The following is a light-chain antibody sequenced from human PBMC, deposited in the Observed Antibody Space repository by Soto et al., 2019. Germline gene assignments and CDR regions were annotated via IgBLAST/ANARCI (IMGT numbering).Light chain of an antibody. Sequence: QSVLTQPPSASGSPGQSVTISCTGTSRDVGGYNYVSWYQQHPGKAPKLMIYEVTKRPSGLPDRFSGSKSGNTDSLTVSGLQAEDEADYYCSSYAGSTPYVFGTGTKVTVL. J-gene: IGLJ1*01. CDR1: SRDVGGYNY. V-gene: IGLV2-8*01. CDR2: EVT. CDR3: SSYAGSTPYV.